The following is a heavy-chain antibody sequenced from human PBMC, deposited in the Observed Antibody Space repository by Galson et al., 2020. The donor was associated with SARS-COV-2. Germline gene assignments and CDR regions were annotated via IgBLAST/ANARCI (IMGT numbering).Heavy chain of an antibody. J-gene: IGHJ3*02. CDR3: AREGIVVVPSFDI. Sequence: GGSLRLSCAASGFTFSSYWMHWVRQAPGKGMVWVSRINRDGSSTSYADSVKGRFTISRDNAKNTLYLQMNSLRAEDTAVYYCAREGIVVVPSFDIWGQGTMVTVSS. CDR1: GFTFSSYW. V-gene: IGHV3-74*01. CDR2: INRDGSST. D-gene: IGHD2-2*01.